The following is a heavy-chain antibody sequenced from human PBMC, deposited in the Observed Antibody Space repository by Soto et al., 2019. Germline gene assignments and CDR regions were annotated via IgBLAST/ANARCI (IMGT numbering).Heavy chain of an antibody. V-gene: IGHV4-31*03. J-gene: IGHJ4*02. Sequence: QVQLQESGPGLVKPSQTLSLTCTVSGGSISSGGYYWSWIRQHPGKGLEWIGYIYYSGSTYYNPSLKSRDTISVDTSKNQFSLKLSSVTAADTAVYYCARDRYCSGGSCYYFDYWGQGTLVTVSS. CDR3: ARDRYCSGGSCYYFDY. D-gene: IGHD2-15*01. CDR1: GGSISSGGYY. CDR2: IYYSGST.